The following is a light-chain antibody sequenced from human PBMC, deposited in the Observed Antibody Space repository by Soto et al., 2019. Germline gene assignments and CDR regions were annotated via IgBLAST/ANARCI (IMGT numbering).Light chain of an antibody. CDR3: HQLNGYPIT. CDR2: AAS. V-gene: IGKV1-9*01. CDR1: QGISNY. Sequence: DIQLTQSPSFLSASVGDRVIITCRASQGISNYLAWYQQKPGKAPKLLIYAASTLQSGVPSRFSGSGSGTEFTLTISSLQPEDFATYSCHQLNGYPITFGGGTKVEIK. J-gene: IGKJ4*01.